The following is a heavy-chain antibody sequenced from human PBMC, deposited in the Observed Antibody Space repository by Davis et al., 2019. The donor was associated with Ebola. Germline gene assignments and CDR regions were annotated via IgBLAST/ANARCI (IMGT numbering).Heavy chain of an antibody. J-gene: IGHJ4*02. CDR1: GFTVSSNY. Sequence: GESLKISCAASGFTVSSNYMSWVRQAPGKGLEWIAYINRGSSTYYADSVKGRFTISRDNAKDSVYLQMTSLSADDTAVYYCARSETTTSFDHWGQGTLVTVSS. CDR2: INRGSST. V-gene: IGHV3-11*01. CDR3: ARSETTTSFDH. D-gene: IGHD4-17*01.